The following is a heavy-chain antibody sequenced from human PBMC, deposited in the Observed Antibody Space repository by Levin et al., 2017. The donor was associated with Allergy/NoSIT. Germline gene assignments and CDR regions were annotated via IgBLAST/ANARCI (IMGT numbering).Heavy chain of an antibody. Sequence: SGPTLVKPTQTLTLTCTFSGFSLSTSGMCVSWIRQPPGKALEWLARIDWDDDKYYSTSLKTRLTISKDTSKNQVVLTMTNMDPVDTATYYCARTHMTTVTSTSLFDYWGQGTLVTVSS. D-gene: IGHD4-17*01. V-gene: IGHV2-70*11. CDR2: IDWDDDK. CDR1: GFSLSTSGMC. J-gene: IGHJ4*02. CDR3: ARTHMTTVTSTSLFDY.